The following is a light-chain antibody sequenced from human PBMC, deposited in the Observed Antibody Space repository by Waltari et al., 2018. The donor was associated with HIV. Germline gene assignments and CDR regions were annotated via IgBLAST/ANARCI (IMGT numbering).Light chain of an antibody. V-gene: IGLV2-14*01. CDR1: SSDIATYNY. CDR3: ASYTITSTLV. J-gene: IGLJ3*02. CDR2: DAN. Sequence: QSALTQPASVSGSLGQSITISCIGTSSDIATYNYVSCYQHHPAKAPRLVIYDANSRPSGVPFRFSGSKSGNTASLTISGLQAEDEADYFCASYTITSTLVFGGGTKVTVL.